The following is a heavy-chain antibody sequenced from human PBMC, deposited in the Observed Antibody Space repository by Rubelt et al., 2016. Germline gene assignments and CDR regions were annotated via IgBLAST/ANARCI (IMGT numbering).Heavy chain of an antibody. Sequence: QVQLQQWGAGLLKPSETLSLTCAVYGGSFSGYYWSWIRQPPGKGLEWIGEINHSGSTNYNPSLKGRVTLSVDTSKNQFSLKLGSVTAADTAVYYCARDADYYDSSGYNLFDYWGQGTLVTVSS. J-gene: IGHJ4*02. V-gene: IGHV4-34*01. CDR2: INHSGST. D-gene: IGHD3-22*01. CDR3: ARDADYYDSSGYNLFDY. CDR1: GGSFSGYY.